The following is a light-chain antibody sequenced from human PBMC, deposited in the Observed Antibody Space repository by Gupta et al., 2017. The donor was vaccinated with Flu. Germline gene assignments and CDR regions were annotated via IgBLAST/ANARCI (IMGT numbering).Light chain of an antibody. Sequence: RVTISCSGGSSNVGNNYVYWYRQFPGAAPKLLIFRSNQRPSGVPDRFSGSKSGTSASLAISGLRSEDEADYSCAAWDDSLNGVVFGGGTKLTVL. CDR1: SSNVGNNY. J-gene: IGLJ2*01. V-gene: IGLV1-47*01. CDR2: RSN. CDR3: AAWDDSLNGVV.